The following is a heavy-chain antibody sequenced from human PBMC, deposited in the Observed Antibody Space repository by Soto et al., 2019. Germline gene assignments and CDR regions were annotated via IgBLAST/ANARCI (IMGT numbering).Heavy chain of an antibody. V-gene: IGHV1-69*01. CDR1: GGTFSNYT. CDR2: IIPVFGTT. D-gene: IGHD2-2*01. Sequence: QVQLVQSGAEVKKPGSSVKVFCKASGGTFSNYTISWVRQAPGQGLEWMGGIIPVFGTTDYEQKFQGRVTITADGSTSTAYMKLSSLRSADTAVYYCARSSPYIVVRKPTGNQDYYGRDVWGHGTTGNVSS. J-gene: IGHJ6*02. CDR3: ARSSPYIVVRKPTGNQDYYGRDV.